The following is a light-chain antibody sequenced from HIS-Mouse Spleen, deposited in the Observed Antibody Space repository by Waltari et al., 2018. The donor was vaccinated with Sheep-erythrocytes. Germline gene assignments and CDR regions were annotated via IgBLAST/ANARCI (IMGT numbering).Light chain of an antibody. CDR2: QDS. CDR3: QAWDSSTVV. CDR1: KLGDKY. J-gene: IGLJ2*01. V-gene: IGLV3-1*01. Sequence: SYELTQPPSVSVSPGQTASITCSGDKLGDKYACWYHQKPGQSPVLVIYQDSKRPSGIPGRFSGFNSGNTATLTISGTQAMDEADYYCQAWDSSTVVFGGGTKLTVL.